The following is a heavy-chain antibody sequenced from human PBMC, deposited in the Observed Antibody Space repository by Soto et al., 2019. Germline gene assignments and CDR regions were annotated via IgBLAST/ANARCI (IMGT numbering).Heavy chain of an antibody. J-gene: IGHJ4*02. CDR1: GGSFSDYY. CDR2: INHSGRT. Sequence: QVQLQQWGAGLLKPSETLSLTCAVYGGSFSDYYWSWIRQPPGRGLEWIGEINHSGRTNYNPSLKSRVTISVDTSKNQFSLKLSSVTAADTAVYYCARLVVPAAVNFDYWGQGTLVIVSS. V-gene: IGHV4-34*01. D-gene: IGHD2-2*01. CDR3: ARLVVPAAVNFDY.